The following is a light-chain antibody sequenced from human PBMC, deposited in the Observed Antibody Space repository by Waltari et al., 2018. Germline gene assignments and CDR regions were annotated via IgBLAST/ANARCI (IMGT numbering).Light chain of an antibody. CDR2: WAS. V-gene: IGKV4-1*01. CDR1: KSVLYSSNKKNH. Sequence: DIVMTQSPDSLDVYLGEKANINCKTSKSVLYSSNKKNHLAWYQQKPVQPPKLLIHWASTRESGVPDRFSGSGSGTDFTLTISSLQAEDVAVYYCQQYYSTPWTFGQGTKVEIK. J-gene: IGKJ1*01. CDR3: QQYYSTPWT.